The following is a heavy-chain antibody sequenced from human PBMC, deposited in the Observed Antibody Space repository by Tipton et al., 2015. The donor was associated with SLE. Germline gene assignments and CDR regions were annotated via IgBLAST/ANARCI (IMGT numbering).Heavy chain of an antibody. D-gene: IGHD2-21*01. CDR2: IYPGDSDT. Sequence: QSGAEVKKPGASVKVSCKASGYTFSSYAMHWVRQMPGKGLEWMGIIYPGDSDTRYSPSFQDQVTISADKSITTAYLQWSSLRALDNAMYYCAADSDAFDIWGPETLVTVSS. CDR3: AADSDAFDI. CDR1: GYTFSSYA. J-gene: IGHJ3*02. V-gene: IGHV5-51*01.